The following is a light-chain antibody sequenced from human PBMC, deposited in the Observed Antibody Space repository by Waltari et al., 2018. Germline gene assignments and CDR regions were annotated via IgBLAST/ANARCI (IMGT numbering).Light chain of an antibody. J-gene: IGLJ3*02. CDR2: RTT. CDR1: SSNIGSTA. V-gene: IGLV1-47*01. Sequence: QSVLTQPPSASGTPGQGVTITCSGSSSNIGSTAVLWYLQLPGTAPKLLIYRTTQRPSGVPDRFSGSKSGTSASLAISGLRSEDEADYHCAAWDDSLSGWVFGGGTKLTVL. CDR3: AAWDDSLSGWV.